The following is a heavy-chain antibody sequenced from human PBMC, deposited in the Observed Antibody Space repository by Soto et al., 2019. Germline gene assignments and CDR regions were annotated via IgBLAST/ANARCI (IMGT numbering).Heavy chain of an antibody. J-gene: IGHJ4*02. Sequence: QVQLQESGPGLVKPSQTLSLTCTVSGGSISSGGYYWSWIRQHPGKGLEWIGYIYYSGSTYYNPSLKSRVTISVDTSKNQFSLKLSSVTAADTAVYYCARDRECSGDTCYNYFDYWGQGTLVTVSS. D-gene: IGHD2-15*01. CDR2: IYYSGST. CDR1: GGSISSGGYY. V-gene: IGHV4-31*03. CDR3: ARDRECSGDTCYNYFDY.